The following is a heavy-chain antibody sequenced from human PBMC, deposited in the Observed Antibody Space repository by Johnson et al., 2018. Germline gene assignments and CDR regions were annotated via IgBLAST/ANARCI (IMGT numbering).Heavy chain of an antibody. CDR2: IWYDGSNK. J-gene: IGHJ3*02. Sequence: QVQLQESGGGVVQPGRSLRLSCAASGFTFSSYGMHWVRQAPGKGLEWVAIIWYDGSNKYYADSVKGRFTISRENSKNTLYLQMNSLRGEDTAVYYCAKDYDFWGGYPPWAFDIWGKGTMVTVSS. V-gene: IGHV3-33*06. CDR1: GFTFSSYG. CDR3: AKDYDFWGGYPPWAFDI. D-gene: IGHD3-3*01.